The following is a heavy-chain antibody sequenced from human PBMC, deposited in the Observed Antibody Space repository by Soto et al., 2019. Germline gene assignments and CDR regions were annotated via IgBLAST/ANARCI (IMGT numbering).Heavy chain of an antibody. CDR1: GGSISRGDYY. D-gene: IGHD5-18*01. J-gene: IGHJ6*02. Sequence: QVQLQESGPGLVKPSQTLSLTCTVSGGSISRGDYYWSWIRQPPGKGLEWIGYIYYSGCTYYNPSLKSRVTISVDTSENQFSLKLSSVTAADTAVYYCARALIQLWPHYYYGMDVWGQGTTVTVSS. V-gene: IGHV4-30-4*01. CDR3: ARALIQLWPHYYYGMDV. CDR2: IYYSGCT.